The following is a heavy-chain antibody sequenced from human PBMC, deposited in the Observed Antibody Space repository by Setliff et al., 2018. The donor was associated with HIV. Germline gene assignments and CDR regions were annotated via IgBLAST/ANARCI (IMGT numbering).Heavy chain of an antibody. J-gene: IGHJ5*02. D-gene: IGHD1-1*01. Sequence: SETLSLTCAVSSESIVSYYWNWIRQPPGRGLEWIGYIHTSGRTKYNPSLKSRLTILVDTSKKQFSLRLTSVTAADTAVYHCSRAAYDAVDWLDPWGQGTLVTVSS. CDR3: SRAAYDAVDWLDP. CDR2: IHTSGRT. V-gene: IGHV4-4*08. CDR1: SESIVSYY.